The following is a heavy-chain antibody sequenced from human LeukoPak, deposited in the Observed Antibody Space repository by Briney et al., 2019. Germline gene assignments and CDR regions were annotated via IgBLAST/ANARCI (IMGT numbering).Heavy chain of an antibody. Sequence: SETLSLTCTVSGGSISSGGYYWSWIRQHPGKGLEWIGYIYYSGSTYYNPPLKSRVTISVDTSKNQFSLKLSSVTAADTAVYYCARDLGIVVVIGAFDIWGQGTMVTVSS. CDR1: GGSISSGGYY. J-gene: IGHJ3*02. V-gene: IGHV4-31*03. CDR2: IYYSGST. D-gene: IGHD3-22*01. CDR3: ARDLGIVVVIGAFDI.